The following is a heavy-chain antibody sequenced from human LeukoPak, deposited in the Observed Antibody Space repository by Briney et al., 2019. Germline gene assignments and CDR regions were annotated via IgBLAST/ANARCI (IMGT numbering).Heavy chain of an antibody. J-gene: IGHJ6*02. D-gene: IGHD3-16*01. CDR1: GVSISSYY. Sequence: SETLSLTCSVSGVSISSYYWSWIRQPPGKGLEWIGYIYDSVFTKYNPSLKSRVTISVDTSKNQFSLRLSSVTAADTAVYYCARHVPYYDSDFSAWGMDVWGQGTTVTVSS. V-gene: IGHV4-59*08. CDR3: ARHVPYYDSDFSAWGMDV. CDR2: IYDSVFT.